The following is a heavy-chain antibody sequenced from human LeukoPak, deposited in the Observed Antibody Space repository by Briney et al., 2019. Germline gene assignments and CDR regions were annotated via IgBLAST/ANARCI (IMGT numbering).Heavy chain of an antibody. CDR1: GGSINNYY. Sequence: SETLSLTCTVSGGSINNYYWSWIRQPPGKGLEWIGYIYYSGSTNYNPSLKSRVTMSVDTSKNQFSLKLRSVTAADTAIYYCARDAPSSSHFDYWGQGTLVTVSS. J-gene: IGHJ4*02. CDR2: IYYSGST. V-gene: IGHV4-59*01. D-gene: IGHD6-19*01. CDR3: ARDAPSSSHFDY.